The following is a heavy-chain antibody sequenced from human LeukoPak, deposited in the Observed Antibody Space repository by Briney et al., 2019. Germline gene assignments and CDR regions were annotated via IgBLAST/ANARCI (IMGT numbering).Heavy chain of an antibody. D-gene: IGHD3-3*01. J-gene: IGHJ6*03. V-gene: IGHV1-2*02. CDR1: GYTFTGHY. CDR2: INPNSGGT. CDR3: ARDLREFWSAYYTGRAYYYYYMDV. Sequence: ASVKVSCKASGYTFTGHYMHWVRQGPGQGLEWMGWINPNSGGTNYAQKFQGRVTMTRDTSISTAYMELSRLRSDDTAVYYCARDLREFWSAYYTGRAYYYYYMDVWGKGTTVTVSS.